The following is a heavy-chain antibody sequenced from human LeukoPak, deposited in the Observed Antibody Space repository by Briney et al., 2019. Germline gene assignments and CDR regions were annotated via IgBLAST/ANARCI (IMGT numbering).Heavy chain of an antibody. V-gene: IGHV3-73*01. D-gene: IGHD3-3*01. CDR1: GFTFSGSA. CDR2: IRSKANSYAT. J-gene: IGHJ6*02. Sequence: GGSLRLSCAASGFTFSGSAMPWVRQASGKGLEWVGRIRSKANSYATAYAASVKGRFTISRDDSKNTAYLQMNSLKTKDTAVXXCTSQRYLWSGCHRSYGMDVWGQGTTVTVS. CDR3: TSQRYLWSGCHRSYGMDV.